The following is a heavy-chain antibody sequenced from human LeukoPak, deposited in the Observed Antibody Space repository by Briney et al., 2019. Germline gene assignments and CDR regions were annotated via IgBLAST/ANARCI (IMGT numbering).Heavy chain of an antibody. CDR1: GYTFTGYY. J-gene: IGHJ4*02. Sequence: GASVKVSCKASGYTFTGYYMHWVRQAPGQGLEWMGWISAYNGNTNYAQKLQGRVTMTTDTSTSTAYMELRSLRSDDTAVYYCARVRYYGSGSYYNAGFFDYWGQGTLVTVSS. D-gene: IGHD3-10*01. CDR2: ISAYNGNT. V-gene: IGHV1-18*04. CDR3: ARVRYYGSGSYYNAGFFDY.